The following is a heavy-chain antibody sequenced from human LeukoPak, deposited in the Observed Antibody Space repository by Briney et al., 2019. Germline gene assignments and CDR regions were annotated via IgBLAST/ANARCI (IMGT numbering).Heavy chain of an antibody. CDR1: GFTFSNYA. CDR2: ISYDGYNK. J-gene: IGHJ4*02. V-gene: IGHV3-30*04. CDR3: ARAGSGTTVVTDFDS. D-gene: IGHD4-23*01. Sequence: GGSLRLSCAASGFTFSNYALHWVRQAPGKGLEWMSVISYDGYNKYYADSVKGRFTVSRDDSKYTLYLQMNSLRAEDTAYYYCARAGSGTTVVTDFDSWGQGTLVTVSS.